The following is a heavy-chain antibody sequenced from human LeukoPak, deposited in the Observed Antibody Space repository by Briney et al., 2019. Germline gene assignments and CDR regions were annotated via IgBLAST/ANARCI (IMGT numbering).Heavy chain of an antibody. D-gene: IGHD3-22*01. J-gene: IGHJ4*02. CDR2: IKQDGSEK. V-gene: IGHV3-7*01. CDR1: GFIFSSYW. Sequence: GGSLRLSCAASGFIFSSYWMSWVRQAPGKGLEWVANIKQDGSEKYYVDSVKGRFTISRDNSKNTLYLQMNSLRAEDTAVYYCARDPNYYDSSELWCQGTLVTVSS. CDR3: ARDPNYYDSSEL.